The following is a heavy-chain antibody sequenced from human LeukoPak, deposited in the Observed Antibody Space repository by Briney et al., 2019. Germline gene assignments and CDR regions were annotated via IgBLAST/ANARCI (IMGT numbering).Heavy chain of an antibody. D-gene: IGHD6-13*01. CDR3: ARGQQLNRFDP. J-gene: IGHJ5*02. Sequence: ASVKVSCKASGYTFTGYYMHWVRQAPGQGLEWMGWINPNSGGTNYAQKFQGRVTMTRGTSISTAYMELSSLRFDDTAMYYCARGQQLNRFDPWGQGTLVTVSS. CDR2: INPNSGGT. CDR1: GYTFTGYY. V-gene: IGHV1-2*02.